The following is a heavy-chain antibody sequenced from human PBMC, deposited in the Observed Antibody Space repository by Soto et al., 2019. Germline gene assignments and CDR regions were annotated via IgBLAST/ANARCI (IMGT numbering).Heavy chain of an antibody. J-gene: IGHJ6*02. CDR2: ISPYTGNT. V-gene: IGHV1-18*01. D-gene: IGHD5-12*01. CDR3: VMVDNYITPTPQDV. CDR1: GYIFVNYG. Sequence: QVQLVQSGDEVKKPGASVKVSCKASGYIFVNYGIAWVRQAPRRGLEWMGWISPYTGNTHTASQVQGRLTMTTATSTTTAYMYLGSMTSDETAVYYCVMVDNYITPTPQDVWGQGTTVTVSS.